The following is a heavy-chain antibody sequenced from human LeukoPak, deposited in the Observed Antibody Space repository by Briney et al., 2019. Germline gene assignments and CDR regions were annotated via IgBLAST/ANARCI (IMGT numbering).Heavy chain of an antibody. D-gene: IGHD2-15*01. J-gene: IGHJ4*02. V-gene: IGHV4-30-4*01. CDR2: IYYSGST. CDR1: GDSINSGDYY. Sequence: PSQTLSLTCTVSGDSINSGDYYWSWIRQPPGNGLEWIGYIYYSGSTYYNPSLKSRVTISVDTSKNQFSLELSSVTAADTAVYYCARDNGYGQLDSWGQGTLVTVSS. CDR3: ARDNGYGQLDS.